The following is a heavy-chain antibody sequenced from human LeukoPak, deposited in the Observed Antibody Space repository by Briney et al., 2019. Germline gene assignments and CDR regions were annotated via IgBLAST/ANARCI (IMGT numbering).Heavy chain of an antibody. D-gene: IGHD1-26*01. Sequence: GGSLRLSCAASGFTFSDYYMSWIRQAPGKGLEWVSSISVSSDTLYYADSVKGRFTISRDNAKNSLYLQMNSLRAEDTAIYYCARDSGSYYDGAFDIWGQGTMVTVSS. V-gene: IGHV3-11*04. CDR3: ARDSGSYYDGAFDI. CDR2: ISVSSDTL. CDR1: GFTFSDYY. J-gene: IGHJ3*02.